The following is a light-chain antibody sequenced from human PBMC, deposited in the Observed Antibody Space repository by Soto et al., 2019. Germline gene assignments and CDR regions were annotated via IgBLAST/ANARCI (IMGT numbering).Light chain of an antibody. Sequence: QSVLTQPRSVSGSPGQSVTISCTGTSSDVGGYNYVSWYQQHPGKAPELMIYDVSKRPSGVPDRFSGSKSGNTASLTISGLQAEDEADYYCCSYAGSYRYVFGTGTKVTVL. CDR2: DVS. J-gene: IGLJ1*01. CDR3: CSYAGSYRYV. V-gene: IGLV2-11*01. CDR1: SSDVGGYNY.